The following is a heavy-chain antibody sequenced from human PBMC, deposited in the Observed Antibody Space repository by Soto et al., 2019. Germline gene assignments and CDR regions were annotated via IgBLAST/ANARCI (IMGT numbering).Heavy chain of an antibody. Sequence: GESLKSSCAASGFTFSSYAIIWVRQAPGKGLEWVSAISGSGGSTYYADSVRGRFTISRDNSKNTLYLQMNSLRAEDTAVYYCARNTEVVVITYFDYWGQGTLVTVSS. D-gene: IGHD3-22*01. CDR2: ISGSGGST. CDR3: ARNTEVVVITYFDY. CDR1: GFTFSSYA. J-gene: IGHJ4*02. V-gene: IGHV3-23*01.